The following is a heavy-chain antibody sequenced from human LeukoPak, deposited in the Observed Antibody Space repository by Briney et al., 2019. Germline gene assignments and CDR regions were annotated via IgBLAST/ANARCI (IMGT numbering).Heavy chain of an antibody. CDR2: ISGSGGST. J-gene: IGHJ4*02. V-gene: IGHV3-23*01. Sequence: PGGSLRLSCAASGFTFSSYGMSWVRQAPGKGLEWVSAISGSGGSTYYADSVKGRFTISRDNSKNTLYLQMNSLRAEDTAVYYCAKEGLNYYDSSGYDYWGQGTLVTVSS. D-gene: IGHD3-22*01. CDR3: AKEGLNYYDSSGYDY. CDR1: GFTFSSYG.